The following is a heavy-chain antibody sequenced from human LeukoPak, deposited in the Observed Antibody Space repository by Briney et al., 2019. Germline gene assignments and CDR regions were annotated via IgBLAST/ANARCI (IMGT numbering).Heavy chain of an antibody. CDR2: IYTSGST. D-gene: IGHD1-7*01. J-gene: IGHJ4*02. CDR3: AREPLNYYFDY. Sequence: SETLSLTCTVSGGSISSGSYYWSWIRQPAGKGLEWIGRIYTSGSTNYNPSLKSRVTISVDTSKNQFSLRLSSVTAADTAVYYCAREPLNYYFDYWGQGTLVTVSS. V-gene: IGHV4-61*02. CDR1: GGSISSGSYY.